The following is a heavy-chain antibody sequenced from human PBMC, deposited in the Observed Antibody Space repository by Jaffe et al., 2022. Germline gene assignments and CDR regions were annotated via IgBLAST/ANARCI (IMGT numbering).Heavy chain of an antibody. D-gene: IGHD6-13*01. CDR3: ASLDAAAGPFDY. CDR1: GGSISSYY. J-gene: IGHJ4*02. Sequence: QVQLQESGPGLVKPSETLSLTCTVSGGSISSYYWSWIRQPPGKGLEWIGYIYYSGSTNYNPSLKSRVTISVDTSKNQFSLKLSSVTAADTAVYYCASLDAAAGPFDYWGQGTLVTVSS. CDR2: IYYSGST. V-gene: IGHV4-59*01.